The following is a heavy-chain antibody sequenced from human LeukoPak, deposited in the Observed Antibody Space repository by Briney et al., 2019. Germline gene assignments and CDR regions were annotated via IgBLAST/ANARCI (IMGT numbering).Heavy chain of an antibody. CDR3: ARDLKWELLDY. J-gene: IGHJ4*02. Sequence: ASVKVSCKASGYTFTSYDINWVRQAPGQGLEWMGWMNPNSGNTGYAQKFQGRVTMTRNTSISTAYMELSRLRSDDTAVYYCARDLKWELLDYWGQGTLVTVSS. CDR1: GYTFTSYD. D-gene: IGHD1-26*01. CDR2: MNPNSGNT. V-gene: IGHV1-8*01.